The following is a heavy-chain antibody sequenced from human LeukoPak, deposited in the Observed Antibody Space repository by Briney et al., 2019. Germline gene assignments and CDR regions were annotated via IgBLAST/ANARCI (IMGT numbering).Heavy chain of an antibody. CDR3: ARGGQYSPY. D-gene: IGHD5-18*01. CDR2: IKEDGSEK. CDR1: GFTFSSHW. Sequence: GGSLRLSCAASGFTFSSHWMTWVRQAPGKGLEWVANIKEDGSEKHSVDSVKGRFTISRDNAKNSLYLQMTSLRDEDTAVYYCARGGQYSPYWGQGTLVTVSS. J-gene: IGHJ4*02. V-gene: IGHV3-7*04.